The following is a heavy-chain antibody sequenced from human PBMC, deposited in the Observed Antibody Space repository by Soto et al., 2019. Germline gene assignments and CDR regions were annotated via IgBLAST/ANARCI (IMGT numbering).Heavy chain of an antibody. Sequence: SETLSLTCAVSGYSISSGYYWGWIRQPPGKGLEWIGSIYHSGSTYYNPSLKSRVTISVDTSKNQFSLKLSSVTAADTAVYYCARSPYSGSYYRIGWFDPWGQGTLVTVSS. CDR2: IYHSGST. CDR1: GYSISSGYY. CDR3: ARSPYSGSYYRIGWFDP. V-gene: IGHV4-38-2*01. J-gene: IGHJ5*02. D-gene: IGHD1-26*01.